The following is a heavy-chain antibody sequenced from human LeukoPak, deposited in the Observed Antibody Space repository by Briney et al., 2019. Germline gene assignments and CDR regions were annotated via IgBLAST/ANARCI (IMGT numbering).Heavy chain of an antibody. V-gene: IGHV3-23*01. CDR1: GFTFSSYG. Sequence: PGGSLRLSCAASGFTFSSYGMSWVRQAPGKGLEWVSAISGSGGSTYYADSVKGRFTISRDNSKNTLYLQMNSLRAEDTALYYCAKGDEMATIPYFDYWGQGTLVTVSS. D-gene: IGHD5-24*01. CDR2: ISGSGGST. CDR3: AKGDEMATIPYFDY. J-gene: IGHJ4*02.